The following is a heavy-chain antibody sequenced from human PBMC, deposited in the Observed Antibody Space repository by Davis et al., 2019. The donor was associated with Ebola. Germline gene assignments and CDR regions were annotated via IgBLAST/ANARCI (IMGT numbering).Heavy chain of an antibody. CDR2: INGNSGNI. D-gene: IGHD5-24*01. CDR3: AKDDGPRRLADP. J-gene: IGHJ5*02. CDR1: GFTFDDYA. V-gene: IGHV3-9*01. Sequence: PGGSLRLSCAASGFTFDDYAMHWVRQAPGKGLEWVSGINGNSGNIGYADSVKGRFTISRDNSKNTVYLQLNILRPEDTAVYNCAKDDGPRRLADPWGQGTLVTVSS.